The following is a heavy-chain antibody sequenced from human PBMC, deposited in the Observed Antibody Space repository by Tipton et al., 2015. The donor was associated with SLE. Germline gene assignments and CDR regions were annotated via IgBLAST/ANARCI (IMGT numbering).Heavy chain of an antibody. CDR3: ARDLSLYAMDY. Sequence: SLRLSCAASGFSFSDYSMNWVRQAPGKGLEWVSYVSRNGDTIYYTDSVKGRFTISRDNAKNSLYLQMKSLRPEDTAVYYCARDLSLYAMDYWGQGTLVTVSS. V-gene: IGHV3-48*04. D-gene: IGHD5/OR15-5a*01. CDR2: VSRNGDTI. J-gene: IGHJ4*02. CDR1: GFSFSDYS.